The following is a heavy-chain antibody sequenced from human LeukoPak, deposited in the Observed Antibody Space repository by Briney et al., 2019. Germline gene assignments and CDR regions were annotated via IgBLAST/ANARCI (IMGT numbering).Heavy chain of an antibody. CDR3: ARGVYDSSPVGAFDI. J-gene: IGHJ3*02. D-gene: IGHD3-22*01. V-gene: IGHV4-59*01. CDR2: IYYSGST. Sequence: SETLSLTCTVSGGSISSYYWSWIRQPPGKGLEWIGYIYYSGSTNYNPSLKSRVTISVDTSKNQFSLKLSSVTAADTAVYYCARGVYDSSPVGAFDIWGHGTMVTVSS. CDR1: GGSISSYY.